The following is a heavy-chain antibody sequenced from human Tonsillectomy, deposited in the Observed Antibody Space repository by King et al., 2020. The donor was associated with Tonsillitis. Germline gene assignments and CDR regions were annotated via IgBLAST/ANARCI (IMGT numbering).Heavy chain of an antibody. V-gene: IGHV3-23*04. CDR1: EFTFSNYA. J-gene: IGHJ6*03. CDR2: IRVSGGNT. Sequence: VQLVESGGGLVQPGGSLRLSCAASEFTFSNYAMSWGRQAPGRGLEWVSTIRVSGGNTYYADSVKGRFTISRDNSKNTLSLQMNSLRAEDTAIYYCAKIAYSGDWYPVYYYYMDVWGKGTTVTVSS. CDR3: AKIAYSGDWYPVYYYYMDV. D-gene: IGHD6-13*01.